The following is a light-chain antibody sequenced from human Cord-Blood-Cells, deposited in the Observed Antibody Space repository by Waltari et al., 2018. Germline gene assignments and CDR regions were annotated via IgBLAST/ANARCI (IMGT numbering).Light chain of an antibody. CDR2: DVS. J-gene: IGLJ1*01. V-gene: IGLV2-14*01. Sequence: QSALTQPAPVSGSPGQSSPIPCTGTSSDDGGYHYVSWYQQHPGKPTKLMIYDVSNRPSGVSNRFSGSKSGNTASLTISGLQAEDEADYYCSSYTSSSTLYVFGTGTKVTVL. CDR3: SSYTSSSTLYV. CDR1: SSDDGGYHY.